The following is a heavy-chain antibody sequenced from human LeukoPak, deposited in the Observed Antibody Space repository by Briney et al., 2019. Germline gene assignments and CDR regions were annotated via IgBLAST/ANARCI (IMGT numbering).Heavy chain of an antibody. J-gene: IGHJ4*02. V-gene: IGHV3-48*04. D-gene: IGHD3-3*01. Sequence: GGSLRLTCAASGFAFNAYSIDWVRQAPGKGLEWFSYISSSSSNIYYADSVMGRFTISRDNANNLVFLQMNSLRAEDTAVYYCARVGRSGYSLDYWGQGTLVTVSS. CDR1: GFAFNAYS. CDR2: ISSSSSNI. CDR3: ARVGRSGYSLDY.